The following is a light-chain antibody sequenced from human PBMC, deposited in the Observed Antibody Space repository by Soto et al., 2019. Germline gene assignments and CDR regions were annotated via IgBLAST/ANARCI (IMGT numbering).Light chain of an antibody. CDR3: QHYNSFSRT. CDR2: KAA. J-gene: IGKJ1*01. CDR1: QDISNF. Sequence: DIQMTQSPSDMSASVGDRVTITCRASQDISNFLVWYQQKPGKAPKLLIYKAANLADEVPSRFAGSGSGTDFTLTITRLQPDDFATYYCQHYNSFSRTFGQGTKVDIK. V-gene: IGKV1-5*03.